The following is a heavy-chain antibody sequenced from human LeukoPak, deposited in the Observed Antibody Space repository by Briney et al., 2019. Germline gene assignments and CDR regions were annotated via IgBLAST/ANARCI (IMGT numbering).Heavy chain of an antibody. Sequence: GGSLRLSCAASGFTFSSYSMNWVRQAPGKGLEWVSSISSSSSYINYADSVRGRFTISRDNAKNSLYLQMNSLRAEDTAVYYCAREAVAGIGVFLGGDYWGQGTLVTVPS. J-gene: IGHJ4*02. CDR2: ISSSSSYI. CDR3: AREAVAGIGVFLGGDY. V-gene: IGHV3-21*01. CDR1: GFTFSSYS. D-gene: IGHD6-19*01.